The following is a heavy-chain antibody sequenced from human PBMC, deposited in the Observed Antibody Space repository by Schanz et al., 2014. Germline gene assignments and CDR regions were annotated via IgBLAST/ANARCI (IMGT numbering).Heavy chain of an antibody. CDR2: INPNSADT. V-gene: IGHV1-8*02. D-gene: IGHD5-18*01. Sequence: QVQLVQSGAEVKNPGASVKVSCKASGYTFINSDINWVRQAAGQGLEWMGWINPNSADTGSAQKYEGRATTTSDTSTRTVHMELSSLRSEDTAVYYCARDRVYSYGLPADYWGQGTLVTVSS. CDR1: GYTFINSD. CDR3: ARDRVYSYGLPADY. J-gene: IGHJ4*02.